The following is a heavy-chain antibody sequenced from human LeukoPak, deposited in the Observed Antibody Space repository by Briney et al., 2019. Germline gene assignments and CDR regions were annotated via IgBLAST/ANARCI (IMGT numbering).Heavy chain of an antibody. V-gene: IGHV3-30-3*01. CDR1: GFTFSSYA. J-gene: IGHJ3*02. D-gene: IGHD5-12*01. CDR3: ATDSHIVATSWAFDI. Sequence: GGSLRLSCAASGFTFSSYAMHWVRQAPGKGLEWVAVISYDGSNKYYADSVKGRFTISRDNSKNTLYLQMNSLRAEDTAVYYCATDSHIVATSWAFDIWGQGTMVTVSS. CDR2: ISYDGSNK.